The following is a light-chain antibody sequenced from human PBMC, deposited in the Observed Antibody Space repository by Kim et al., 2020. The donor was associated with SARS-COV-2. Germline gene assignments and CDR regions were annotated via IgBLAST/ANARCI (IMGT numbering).Light chain of an antibody. V-gene: IGLV3-1*01. CDR1: KLGDKY. J-gene: IGLJ3*02. Sequence: VSTGQTASITCSGDKLGDKYACWYQQKPGQAPVLVIYQDSKRPSGIPERCSGSNSGNTATLTISGTQAMDEADYYCQAWDSSPNWVFGGGTKVTVL. CDR3: QAWDSSPNWV. CDR2: QDS.